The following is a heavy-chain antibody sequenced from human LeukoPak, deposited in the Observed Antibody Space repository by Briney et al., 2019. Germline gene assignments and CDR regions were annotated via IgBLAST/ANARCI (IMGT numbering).Heavy chain of an antibody. V-gene: IGHV1-8*01. CDR2: MNPNSGNA. J-gene: IGHJ4*02. CDR1: GYTFTSYD. CDR3: ATATGNQNFDY. D-gene: IGHD1-14*01. Sequence: ASVKVSCKASGYTFTSYDINWVGQATGQGLEWMGWMNPNSGNAGYAQKFQGRDTMTRNTSISTAYMELSSLRSEDTAVYYCATATGNQNFDYWGQGTLVTVSS.